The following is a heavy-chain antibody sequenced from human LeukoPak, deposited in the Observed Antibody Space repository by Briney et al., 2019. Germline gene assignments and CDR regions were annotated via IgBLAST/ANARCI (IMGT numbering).Heavy chain of an antibody. V-gene: IGHV4-30-2*01. Sequence: SETLSLTCTVSGGSISSGGYYWSWIRQPPGKGLEWIGYIYHSGSTYYNPSLKSRVTISVDRSKNQFSLKLSSVTAADTAVYYCARESITGTLPLYDAFDIWGQGTMVTVSS. CDR2: IYHSGST. CDR1: GGSISSGGYY. CDR3: ARESITGTLPLYDAFDI. D-gene: IGHD1-20*01. J-gene: IGHJ3*02.